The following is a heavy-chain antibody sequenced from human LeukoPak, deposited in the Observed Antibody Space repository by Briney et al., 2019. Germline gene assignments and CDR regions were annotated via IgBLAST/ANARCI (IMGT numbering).Heavy chain of an antibody. V-gene: IGHV1-2*02. J-gene: IGHJ6*03. CDR2: INPNSGGT. Sequence: GASVKVSCKASGYTFTGYYMHWVRQAPGQGLEWMGWINPNSGGTNYAQKYQGRVTMTRDTSISTAYMELSRLRSDDTAVYYCALGSYYYYYYMDVWGKGTTVTVSS. CDR3: ALGSYYYYYYMDV. D-gene: IGHD3-10*01. CDR1: GYTFTGYY.